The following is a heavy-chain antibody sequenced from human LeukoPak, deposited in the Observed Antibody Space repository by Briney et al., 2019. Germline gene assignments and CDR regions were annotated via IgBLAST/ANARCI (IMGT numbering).Heavy chain of an antibody. V-gene: IGHV3-23*01. D-gene: IGHD3-10*01. CDR3: AKAPFFGDPKGPFDY. CDR1: GFTFSSYV. Sequence: PGGSLRLSCAASGFTFSSYVMNWVRQAPGKGLEWVSALSGSGGSTYYADSVKGRFTISRDNSKNTLYLQMNSLRAEDTALYYCAKAPFFGDPKGPFDYWGQGALVTVSS. CDR2: LSGSGGST. J-gene: IGHJ4*02.